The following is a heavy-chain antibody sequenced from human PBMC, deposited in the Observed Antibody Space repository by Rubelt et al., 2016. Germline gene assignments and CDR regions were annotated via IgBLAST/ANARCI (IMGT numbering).Heavy chain of an antibody. V-gene: IGHV3-74*02. D-gene: IGHD2-2*01. CDR2: INSDGSST. CDR1: GFTLNTYW. J-gene: IGHJ4*02. Sequence: VQLVESGGGVVQPGGSLRLSCAASGFTLNTYWMHWVRQVPGKGLMWVSRINSDGSSTNYADSVQGRFTISRDNAKNTLYLQMHSLRAEVTAGYYCAKVRPPAATAPSYYFDYWGQGTLVTVSS. CDR3: AKVRPPAATAPSYYFDY.